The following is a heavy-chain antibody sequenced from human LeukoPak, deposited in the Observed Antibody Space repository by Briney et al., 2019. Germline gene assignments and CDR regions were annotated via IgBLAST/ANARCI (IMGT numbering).Heavy chain of an antibody. Sequence: GGSLRLSCAASGFTFSSYSMNRVRQAPGKGLEWVSSISSSSSYIYYADSVKGRFTISRDNAKNSLYLQMNSLRAEDTAVYYCARGRHCYDSSGYLDYFDYWGQGTLVTVSS. J-gene: IGHJ4*02. V-gene: IGHV3-21*01. CDR3: ARGRHCYDSSGYLDYFDY. CDR2: ISSSSSYI. CDR1: GFTFSSYS. D-gene: IGHD3-22*01.